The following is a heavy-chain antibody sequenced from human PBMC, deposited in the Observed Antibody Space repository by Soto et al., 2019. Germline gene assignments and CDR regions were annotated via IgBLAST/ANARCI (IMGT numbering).Heavy chain of an antibody. J-gene: IGHJ4*02. CDR1: GFTFSSYA. Sequence: QVQLVESGGGVVQPGRSLKLSCAASGFTFSSYAMHWVRQAPGKGLEWVAVISYDGSNKYYADSAKGRFTISRDNSKNTLYLQMNSLRAEDTAVYYCARDNSPYSSGWHNRHFDYWGQGTLVTVSS. CDR2: ISYDGSNK. D-gene: IGHD6-19*01. CDR3: ARDNSPYSSGWHNRHFDY. V-gene: IGHV3-30-3*01.